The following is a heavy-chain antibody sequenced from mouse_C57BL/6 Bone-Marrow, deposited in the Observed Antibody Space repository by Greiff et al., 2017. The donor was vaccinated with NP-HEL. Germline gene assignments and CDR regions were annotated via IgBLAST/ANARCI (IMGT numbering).Heavy chain of an antibody. D-gene: IGHD3-2*02. Sequence: EVQLVESGGGLVKPGGSLKLSCAASGFTFSSYAMSWVRQTPEKRLEWVATISDGGSYTYYPDNVKGRFTISRDNAKNNLYLQMSHLKSEDTAMYYCARMRQLRPYYAMDYWGQGTSVTVSS. V-gene: IGHV5-4*01. CDR3: ARMRQLRPYYAMDY. CDR1: GFTFSSYA. J-gene: IGHJ4*01. CDR2: ISDGGSYT.